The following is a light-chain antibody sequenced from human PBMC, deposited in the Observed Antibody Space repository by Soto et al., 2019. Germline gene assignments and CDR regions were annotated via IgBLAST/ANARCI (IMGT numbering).Light chain of an antibody. CDR3: QQGHNWPLT. CDR1: QSINSE. V-gene: IGKV3-15*01. Sequence: EIVMTQSPATLSLSPGERAALSCRASQSINSELAWYQQKPSQPPTLLIYGASTRATGVPARFTGSESGSEFTLTISGLQSEDFAVYYGQQGHNWPLTFGQGTRLEI. CDR2: GAS. J-gene: IGKJ2*01.